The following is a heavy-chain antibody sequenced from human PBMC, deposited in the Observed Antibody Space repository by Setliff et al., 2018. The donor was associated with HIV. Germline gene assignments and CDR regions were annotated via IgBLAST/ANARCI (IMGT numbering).Heavy chain of an antibody. CDR1: GFTFDDYG. J-gene: IGHJ2*01. V-gene: IGHV3-20*04. Sequence: GGSLRLSCAASGFTFDDYGMTWVRQPPGKGLEWVSDIHWNAGRTGYADSVKGRFTISRDNTKNSLYLQMNGLRVEDTALYYCARTGVAVTDRYFDLWGRGTLVTVSS. CDR3: ARTGVAVTDRYFDL. CDR2: IHWNAGRT. D-gene: IGHD3-3*01.